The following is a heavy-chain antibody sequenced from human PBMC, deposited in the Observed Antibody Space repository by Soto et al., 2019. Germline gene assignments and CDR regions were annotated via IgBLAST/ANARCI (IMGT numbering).Heavy chain of an antibody. CDR1: GFSLSNARMG. Sequence: SGPTLVNPTETLTLTCTVSGFSLSNARMGVSWIRQPPGKALEWLAHIFSNDEKSYSTSLKSRLTISKDTSKSQVVLTMTNMDPVDTATYYCARPYGSGSYYRLDAFDIWGQGTMVTVSS. D-gene: IGHD3-10*01. CDR3: ARPYGSGSYYRLDAFDI. V-gene: IGHV2-26*01. J-gene: IGHJ3*02. CDR2: IFSNDEK.